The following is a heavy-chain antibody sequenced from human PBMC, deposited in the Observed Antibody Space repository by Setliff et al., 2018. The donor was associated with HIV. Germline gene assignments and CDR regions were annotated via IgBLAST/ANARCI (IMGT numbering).Heavy chain of an antibody. J-gene: IGHJ3*02. CDR1: GYSFTTYW. Sequence: LKISCKGSGYSFTTYWIGWVRQMPGKALEWMGIIYPGDSDTKYSPSFQGQVTISADKSISTTYLQWSSLKASDTAMYYCARRRDDDISTGRNEAFHIWGQGTMVTVSS. CDR2: IYPGDSDT. D-gene: IGHD3-9*01. V-gene: IGHV5-51*01. CDR3: ARRRDDDISTGRNEAFHI.